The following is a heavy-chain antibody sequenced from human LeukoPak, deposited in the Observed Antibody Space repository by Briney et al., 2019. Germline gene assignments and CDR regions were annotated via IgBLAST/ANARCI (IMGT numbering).Heavy chain of an antibody. CDR3: AKDDDDGDHVVVDH. Sequence: PGGSLRLSCAATGFTFSSYAMGWVRQAPGKGLEWVSLISGSGGSTYYADSVKGRFTVSRDNSKNTEYLQMNSLRAEDTAMYYCAKDDDDGDHVVVDHWGQGTLVTVSS. CDR1: GFTFSSYA. D-gene: IGHD4-17*01. CDR2: ISGSGGST. V-gene: IGHV3-23*01. J-gene: IGHJ4*02.